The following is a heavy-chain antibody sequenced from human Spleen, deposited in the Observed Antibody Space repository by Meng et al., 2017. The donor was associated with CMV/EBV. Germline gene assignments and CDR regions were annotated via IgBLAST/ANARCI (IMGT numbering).Heavy chain of an antibody. D-gene: IGHD4-17*01. CDR3: AHSNAIFYGDYDFDY. Sequence: SGPTLVKPTQTLTLNCTFSGFSLSTSGVGVGWTRQPPGKALEWLALIYWNDDKRYSPSLKSRLTITKDTSKNQVVLTMTNMDPVDTATYYCAHSNAIFYGDYDFDYWGQGTLVTVSS. J-gene: IGHJ4*02. CDR1: GFSLSTSGVG. CDR2: IYWNDDK. V-gene: IGHV2-5*01.